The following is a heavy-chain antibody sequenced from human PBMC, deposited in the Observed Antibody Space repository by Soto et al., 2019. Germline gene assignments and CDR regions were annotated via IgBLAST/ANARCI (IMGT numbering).Heavy chain of an antibody. Sequence: LGESLKISCKGSGYSFTSYWIGWVRQMPGKGLEWMGIIYPGDSDTRYSPSFQGQVTISADKSISTAYLQWSSLKASDTAMYYCARSHYDFWSGYYSNWFDPWGQGTLVTVSS. V-gene: IGHV5-51*01. J-gene: IGHJ5*02. CDR3: ARSHYDFWSGYYSNWFDP. CDR1: GYSFTSYW. D-gene: IGHD3-3*01. CDR2: IYPGDSDT.